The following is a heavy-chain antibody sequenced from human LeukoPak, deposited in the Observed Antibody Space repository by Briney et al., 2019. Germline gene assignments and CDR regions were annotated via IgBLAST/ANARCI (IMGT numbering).Heavy chain of an antibody. D-gene: IGHD1-26*01. CDR2: MNPKSGNT. CDR1: GYTFTSHD. V-gene: IGHV1-8*01. Sequence: ASVEVSCKASGYTFTSHDINWVRQATGQGLEWMGWMNPKSGNTGYAQKFQGRVTMTRDTSISTAYMELGSLRSEDTAVYYCARVTGSIDYWGQGTLVTVSS. J-gene: IGHJ4*02. CDR3: ARVTGSIDY.